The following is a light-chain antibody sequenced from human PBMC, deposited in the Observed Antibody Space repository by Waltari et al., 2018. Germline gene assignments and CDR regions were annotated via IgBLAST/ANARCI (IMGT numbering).Light chain of an antibody. CDR2: WET. J-gene: IGKJ2*01. Sequence: DIMMTQSPDVLAVSLGERASIKCKSSHSVLDYFNNKNSLAWYQQKAGKPPRLLIHWETTRETGVPDRFSGSGSGTDFTLTISSLQAEDAALYYCQQYYGPPYNFGQGTRLEIK. V-gene: IGKV4-1*01. CDR3: QQYYGPPYN. CDR1: HSVLDYFNNKNS.